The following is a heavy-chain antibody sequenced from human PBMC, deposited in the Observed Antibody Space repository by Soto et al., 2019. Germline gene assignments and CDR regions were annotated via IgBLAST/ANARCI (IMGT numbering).Heavy chain of an antibody. Sequence: KGLEWVAVIWYDGSNKYYADSVKGRFTISRDNSKNTLYLQMNSLRAEDTAVYYCARVRAPDTNVVYGIDVCAQGITVSV. V-gene: IGHV3-33*01. D-gene: IGHD2-8*01. CDR2: IWYDGSNK. CDR3: ARVRAPDTNVVYGIDV. J-gene: IGHJ6*02.